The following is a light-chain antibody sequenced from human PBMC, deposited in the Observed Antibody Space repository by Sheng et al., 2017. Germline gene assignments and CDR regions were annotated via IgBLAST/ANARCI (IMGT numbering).Light chain of an antibody. V-gene: IGKV3-15*01. CDR2: GAS. J-gene: IGKJ2*01. CDR1: QSVSSN. CDR3: QQYNNWPPEYT. Sequence: EIVMTQSPATLSVSPGERATFSCRASQSVSSNLAWYQQKPGQAPRLLIYGASTRATGIPARFSGSGSGTEFTLTISSLQSEDFALYYCQQYNNWPPEYTFGQGTKLEIK.